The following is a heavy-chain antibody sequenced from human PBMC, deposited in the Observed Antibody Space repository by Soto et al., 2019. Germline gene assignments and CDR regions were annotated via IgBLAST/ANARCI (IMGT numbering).Heavy chain of an antibody. CDR2: ISYDGSNK. J-gene: IGHJ6*02. D-gene: IGHD3-9*01. Sequence: TGGSLRLSCAASGFTFGSYAMHWVRQAPRKGLEWVAVISYDGSNKYYADSVKGRFTISRDNSTNTLYLQMNSLRAEDTAVYNCARDKVFDWLLWGYYGMDVWRQGTTVTVSS. CDR1: GFTFGSYA. CDR3: ARDKVFDWLLWGYYGMDV. V-gene: IGHV3-30-3*01.